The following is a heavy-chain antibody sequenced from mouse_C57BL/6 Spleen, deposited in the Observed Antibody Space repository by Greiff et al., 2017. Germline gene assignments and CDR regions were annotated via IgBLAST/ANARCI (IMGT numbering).Heavy chain of an antibody. D-gene: IGHD3-2*02. CDR3: AREGSGYGFAY. Sequence: EVQLQESGPGLVKPSQTVFLTCTVTGISITTGNYRWSWIRQFPGNKLEWIGYIYYSGTITYNPSLTSRTTSTRDTPKNQFFLEMNSLTAADTDTYYCAREGSGYGFAYWGQGTLVTVSA. CDR2: IYYSGTI. CDR1: GISITTGNYR. V-gene: IGHV3-5*01. J-gene: IGHJ3*01.